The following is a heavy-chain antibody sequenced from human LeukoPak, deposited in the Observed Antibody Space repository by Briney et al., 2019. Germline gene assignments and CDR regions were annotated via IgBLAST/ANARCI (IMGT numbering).Heavy chain of an antibody. CDR2: IYHSGIT. Sequence: PSETLSLTCAVSGASINSGSYSWSWIRQPPGKGLEWIGYIYHSGITYYNPSLKSRVTISKDRSQNQFSLKLSSVTAADTALYYCARALLPSYFDSWGQGTLVTVSS. CDR1: GASINSGSYS. D-gene: IGHD2-15*01. CDR3: ARALLPSYFDS. J-gene: IGHJ4*02. V-gene: IGHV4-30-2*01.